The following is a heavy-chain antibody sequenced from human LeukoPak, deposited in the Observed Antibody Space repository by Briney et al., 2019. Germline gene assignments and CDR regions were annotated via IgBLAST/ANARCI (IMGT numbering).Heavy chain of an antibody. CDR3: ARHGVPAAIVGAFDI. J-gene: IGHJ3*02. CDR2: IYSGGST. Sequence: PGGSLRLSCAPSGFTVSSNYMSWVRQAPGKGLEWVSVIYSGGSTYYADSVKGRFTISRDNSKNTLYLQMNSLRAEDTAVYYCARHGVPAAIVGAFDIWGQGTMVTVSS. CDR1: GFTVSSNY. V-gene: IGHV3-53*01. D-gene: IGHD2-2*02.